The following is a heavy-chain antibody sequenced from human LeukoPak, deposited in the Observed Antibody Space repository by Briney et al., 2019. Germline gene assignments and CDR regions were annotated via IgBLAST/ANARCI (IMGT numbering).Heavy chain of an antibody. D-gene: IGHD1-26*01. J-gene: IGHJ4*02. CDR2: ISSSSSYI. CDR3: AKDLGLSVGATPFDY. CDR1: GFTFSSYS. Sequence: PGGSLRLSCAASGFTFSSYSMNWVRQAPGKGLEWVSSISSSSSYIYYADSVKGRFTISRDNAKNSLYLQMNSLRAEDTAVYYCAKDLGLSVGATPFDYWGQGTLVTVSP. V-gene: IGHV3-21*04.